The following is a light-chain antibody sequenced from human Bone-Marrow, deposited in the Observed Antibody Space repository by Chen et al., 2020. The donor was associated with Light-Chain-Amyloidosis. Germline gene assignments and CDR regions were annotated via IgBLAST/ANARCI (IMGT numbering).Light chain of an antibody. CDR3: KVWDRSSDRPV. J-gene: IGLJ3*02. Sequence: SYVLTQPSSVSVAPGQTATIACGGNNIGSTSVHWYQQTPGQAPLLVVYDDSDRPSWIPERLSGSNSGNAANLTISRVEAGDEADYYCKVWDRSSDRPVLGGGTKLTVL. CDR1: NIGSTS. V-gene: IGLV3-21*02. CDR2: DDS.